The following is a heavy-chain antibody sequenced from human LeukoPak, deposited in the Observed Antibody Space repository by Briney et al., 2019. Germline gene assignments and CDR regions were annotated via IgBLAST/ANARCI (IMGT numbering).Heavy chain of an antibody. Sequence: SETLSLTCSVSGYSISSAYYWGWIRQPPGEGLEWIGTMYHSGSTNYNPSLKSRVTISVDTSKNQFSLRMRSVTAADTAVYYCARDLVSCAGDCRSDGFDYWGQGTLVTVSS. V-gene: IGHV4-38-2*02. J-gene: IGHJ4*02. CDR2: MYHSGST. CDR3: ARDLVSCAGDCRSDGFDY. D-gene: IGHD2-21*02. CDR1: GYSISSAYY.